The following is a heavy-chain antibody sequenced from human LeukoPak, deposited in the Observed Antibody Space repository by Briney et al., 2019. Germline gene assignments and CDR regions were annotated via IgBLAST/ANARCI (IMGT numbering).Heavy chain of an antibody. V-gene: IGHV1-2*02. Sequence: VASVKVSCKASGYTFTGHYIHWVRQAPGQGLDWMGWINPNGGDTNYARKFLGRVTMTRDTSITTVYMELSRLRSDDTAVYYCARGGGCSGGSCYPWGQGTLVTVSS. D-gene: IGHD2-15*01. CDR1: GYTFTGHY. CDR3: ARGGGCSGGSCYP. J-gene: IGHJ5*02. CDR2: INPNGGDT.